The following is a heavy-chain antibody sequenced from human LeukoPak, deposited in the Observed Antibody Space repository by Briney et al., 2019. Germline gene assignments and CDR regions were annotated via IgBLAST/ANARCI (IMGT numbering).Heavy chain of an antibody. D-gene: IGHD2-2*01. V-gene: IGHV1-46*01. CDR3: ARVGGYCTTASCSYGMDV. Sequence: ASVKVSCKASAYIFTNYQIHWVRQAPGQGLEWMGVIWPSGGSTTYAQNFQGRVTMTTDTSTSTVYMELISLTSEDTAVYYCARVGGYCTTASCSYGMDVWGQGTTVTVSS. CDR2: IWPSGGST. CDR1: AYIFTNYQ. J-gene: IGHJ6*02.